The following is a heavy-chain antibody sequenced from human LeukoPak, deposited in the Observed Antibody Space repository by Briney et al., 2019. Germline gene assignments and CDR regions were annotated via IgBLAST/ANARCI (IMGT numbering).Heavy chain of an antibody. CDR2: IYYTGST. Sequence: SETLSLTCTVSGGSISSYYWSWIRQSPGKGLESFGYIYYTGSTKYNPSLKSRVTISVDTSKNQFSLQLSSVTAADTAVYFCARVGHYGGNSFPLDYWGQGSLVTVSS. CDR3: ARVGHYGGNSFPLDY. D-gene: IGHD4-23*01. J-gene: IGHJ4*02. V-gene: IGHV4-59*01. CDR1: GGSISSYY.